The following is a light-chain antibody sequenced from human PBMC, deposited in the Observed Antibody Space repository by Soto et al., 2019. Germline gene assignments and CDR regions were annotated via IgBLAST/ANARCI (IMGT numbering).Light chain of an antibody. CDR1: SSDIGAHNY. V-gene: IGLV2-14*01. CDR2: EVS. CDR3: SSYTTSNTYV. Sequence: QSVLTQPASVSGSPGQSITISCTGTSSDIGAHNYVSWYQQHPGKAPKLVLYEVSNRPSGVSDRFSGSKSGNTASLTISGLQAEDEADYYCSSYTTSNTYVFGTGTKVTVL. J-gene: IGLJ1*01.